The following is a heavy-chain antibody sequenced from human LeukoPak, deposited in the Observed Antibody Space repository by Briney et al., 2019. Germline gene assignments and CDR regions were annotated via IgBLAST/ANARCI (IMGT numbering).Heavy chain of an antibody. V-gene: IGHV3-30*02. CDR3: AREGGRAVPGRFDQ. J-gene: IGHJ4*02. CDR2: IQNDGSDK. D-gene: IGHD6-13*01. Sequence: LSGGSLRLSCAASGINFGSSGMHWVRQAPGKGLEWVTFIQNDGSDKYYAASVKGRFTISRDNSKNTVYLHMASLRADDKALYYCAREGGRAVPGRFDQWGQGTLVTVSS. CDR1: GINFGSSG.